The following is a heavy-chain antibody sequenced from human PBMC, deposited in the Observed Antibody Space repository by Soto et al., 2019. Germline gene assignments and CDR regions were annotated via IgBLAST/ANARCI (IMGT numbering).Heavy chain of an antibody. CDR3: ARCRASGSYYLLDY. V-gene: IGHV1-8*01. CDR2: INPNSGNI. D-gene: IGHD3-10*01. J-gene: IGHJ4*02. Sequence: ASVKVSCKASGNTFTSYDINWVRQATGHGLEWMGWINPNSGNIVYAQKLQGRVTMTRDTAIRTAYMEVSRLRSDDTAVYYCARCRASGSYYLLDYWGQGTLVTVSS. CDR1: GNTFTSYD.